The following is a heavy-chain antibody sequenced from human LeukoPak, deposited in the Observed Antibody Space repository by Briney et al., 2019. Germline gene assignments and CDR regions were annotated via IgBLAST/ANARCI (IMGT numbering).Heavy chain of an antibody. V-gene: IGHV3-48*01. D-gene: IGHD3-10*01. CDR3: ARASDYYYGSGSYY. CDR2: ISSSSSTI. CDR1: GFTFSSYS. J-gene: IGHJ4*02. Sequence: GGSLRLSCAASGFTFSSYSMNWVRQAPGKGLEWVSYISSSSSTIYYADSVKGRFTISRENAKNSVYVQMNSLRAEDTDVYYCARASDYYYGSGSYYWGQGTLVTVSS.